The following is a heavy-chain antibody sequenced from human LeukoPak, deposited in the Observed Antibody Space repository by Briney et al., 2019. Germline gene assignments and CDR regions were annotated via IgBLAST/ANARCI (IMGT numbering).Heavy chain of an antibody. J-gene: IGHJ3*02. CDR1: GFTFSSYS. V-gene: IGHV3-21*04. CDR2: ISSSSSYI. Sequence: GGSLRLSCAASGFTFSSYSMNWVRQAPGKGLEWVSSISSSSSYIYYADSVKGRFTIPRDNAKNSLYLQMNSLRAEDTAVYYCARDLKRRVYYDSSGSDDAFDIWGQGTMVTVSS. CDR3: ARDLKRRVYYDSSGSDDAFDI. D-gene: IGHD3-22*01.